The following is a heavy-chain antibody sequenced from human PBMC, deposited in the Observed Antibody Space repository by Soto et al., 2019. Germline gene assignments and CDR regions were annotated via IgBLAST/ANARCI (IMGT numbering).Heavy chain of an antibody. Sequence: QVQLQESGPGLVKPSQTLSLTCTVSGDSMGSGGHYYNWIRLLPGKGLEWIGYIYYSGATHYNPSLRGRVSISIDTSNNLFSWRLISVTAADTALYICARDKDLEPTVWGYWGQGTQVTVSS. CDR2: IYYSGAT. CDR1: GDSMGSGGHY. V-gene: IGHV4-31*03. CDR3: ARDKDLEPTVWGY. J-gene: IGHJ4*02. D-gene: IGHD7-27*01.